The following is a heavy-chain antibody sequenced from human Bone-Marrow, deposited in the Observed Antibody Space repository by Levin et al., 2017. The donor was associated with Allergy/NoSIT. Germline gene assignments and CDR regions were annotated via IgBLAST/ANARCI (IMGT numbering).Heavy chain of an antibody. J-gene: IGHJ5*02. V-gene: IGHV6-1*01. CDR2: TYYRSKWYN. CDR1: GDSVSSNSAA. D-gene: IGHD3-10*01. Sequence: PSETLSLTCAISGDSVSSNSAAWNWIRQSPSRGLEWLGRTYYRSKWYNDYAVSVKSRISINPDTSKNQFSLHLNSVTPEDTAVYYCARDEPYGSGRGDWFDPWGRGTLVTVSS. CDR3: ARDEPYGSGRGDWFDP.